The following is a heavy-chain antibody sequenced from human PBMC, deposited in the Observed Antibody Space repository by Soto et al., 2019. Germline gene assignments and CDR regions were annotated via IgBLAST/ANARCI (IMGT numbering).Heavy chain of an antibody. CDR3: ARDRGSGWSPFDY. J-gene: IGHJ4*02. V-gene: IGHV3-30-3*01. CDR1: GFTFSSYA. Sequence: GGSLRLSCAASGFTFSSYAMHWVRQAPGKGLEWVAVISYDGSNKYYADSVKGRFTISRDNSKSTLYLQMNSLRAEDTAVYYCARDRGSGWSPFDYWGQGTLVTVSS. D-gene: IGHD6-19*01. CDR2: ISYDGSNK.